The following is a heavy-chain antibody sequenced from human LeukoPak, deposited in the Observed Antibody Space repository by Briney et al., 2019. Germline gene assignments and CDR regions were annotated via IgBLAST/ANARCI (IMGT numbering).Heavy chain of an antibody. CDR1: GFTLSSDW. J-gene: IGHJ4*02. CDR2: TKKDGIEK. Sequence: PGGSLRLSCVVSGFTLSSDWMSWVRQAPGKGLEWVANTKKDGIEKYYVESVKGRFTISRDNAKNSLSLQMNSLRAEDTAVYYCARGRYSSRSGGYYFDIWGQGTLVTVSS. CDR3: ARGRYSSRSGGYYFDI. V-gene: IGHV3-7*01. D-gene: IGHD2-2*01.